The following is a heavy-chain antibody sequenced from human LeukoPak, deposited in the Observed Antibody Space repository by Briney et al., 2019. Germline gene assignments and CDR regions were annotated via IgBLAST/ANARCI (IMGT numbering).Heavy chain of an antibody. D-gene: IGHD3-22*01. CDR3: AKDHYYDNSGYYHGFEY. Sequence: GGSLRLSCAASGFIFSGYGMHWVRQAPGKGLEWVAVISYDGSNKYYADSVKGRFTVSRDNSKNTLYLQMNSLRAEDTAVYFCAKDHYYDNSGYYHGFEYWGQGTLVTVSS. J-gene: IGHJ4*02. CDR1: GFIFSGYG. V-gene: IGHV3-30*18. CDR2: ISYDGSNK.